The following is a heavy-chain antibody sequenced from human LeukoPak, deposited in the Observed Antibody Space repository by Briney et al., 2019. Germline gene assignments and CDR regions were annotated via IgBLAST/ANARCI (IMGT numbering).Heavy chain of an antibody. CDR3: ARRLGHLETLVDY. Sequence: SRVTISGDTSKNQFSLKLSSVTAADTAVYYCARRLGHLETLVDYWGQGTLVTVSS. J-gene: IGHJ4*02. V-gene: IGHV4-39*01. D-gene: IGHD1-1*01.